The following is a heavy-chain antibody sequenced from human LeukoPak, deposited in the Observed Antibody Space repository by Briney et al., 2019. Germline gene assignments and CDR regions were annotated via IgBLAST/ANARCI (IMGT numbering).Heavy chain of an antibody. CDR3: ASGEVTSVDY. CDR2: ISSRSSYI. Sequence: PGGSLRLSCAASGFTFRSYGMTWVRQAPGKGLEWVSSISSRSSYIYYADSVKGRFTISRDNAKNSLYLQMNSLRAEDTAVYYCASGEVTSVDYWGQGTLVTVSS. CDR1: GFTFRSYG. D-gene: IGHD3-10*01. J-gene: IGHJ4*02. V-gene: IGHV3-21*01.